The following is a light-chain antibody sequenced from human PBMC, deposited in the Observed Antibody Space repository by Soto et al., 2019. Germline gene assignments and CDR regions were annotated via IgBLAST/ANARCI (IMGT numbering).Light chain of an antibody. Sequence: DIQLTQSPSFLSASVGDRVTITCRASQGISSYLAWYQQKPGKAPKLLIYAASTLQSGVPSRFSGSGSGTEFTLTISSLQPEDFATYYCQQLNSYQITFGQGTRLGIK. V-gene: IGKV1-9*01. CDR3: QQLNSYQIT. CDR1: QGISSY. J-gene: IGKJ5*01. CDR2: AAS.